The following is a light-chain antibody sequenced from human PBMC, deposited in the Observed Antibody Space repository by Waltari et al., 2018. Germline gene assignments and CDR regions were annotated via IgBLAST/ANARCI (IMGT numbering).Light chain of an antibody. J-gene: IGLJ2*01. CDR2: DDT. Sequence: SYVLTQPPSVSVAPGQTARIPCGGNNIGRRTVHWYQQRPGQAPLLVVYDDTDRPSGIPERFSGSNSGETATLTISRVEAGDEADYYCHVWDSSSDPVVFGGGTKLTVL. CDR3: HVWDSSSDPVV. CDR1: NIGRRT. V-gene: IGLV3-21*02.